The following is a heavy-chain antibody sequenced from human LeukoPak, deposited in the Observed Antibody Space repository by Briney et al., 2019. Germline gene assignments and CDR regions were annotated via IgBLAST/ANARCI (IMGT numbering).Heavy chain of an antibody. CDR2: IYTSGST. J-gene: IGHJ5*02. D-gene: IGHD4-11*01. V-gene: IGHV4-4*07. CDR3: ARGGSPAPVNP. Sequence: SETLSLTCTVSGNSISSYYWSWIRQPAGKGLEWIGRIYTSGSTNYNPSLKSRVTISVDTSKNQFSLKLSSVTAADTAVYYCARGGSPAPVNPWGQGTLVTVSS. CDR1: GNSISSYY.